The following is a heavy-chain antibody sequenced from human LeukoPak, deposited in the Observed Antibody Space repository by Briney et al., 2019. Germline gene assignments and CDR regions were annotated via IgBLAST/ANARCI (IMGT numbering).Heavy chain of an antibody. CDR3: ASPGNYGSGRTRRIYGMDV. Sequence: ASVKVSCKASGYTFAGQYLHWVRQAPGQGLGLMGWINPNSGDTNYAQKFQGRVTMTRDTSISTAYMELSRLRSNDTAVYYCASPGNYGSGRTRRIYGMDVWGQGTTVTVSS. CDR2: INPNSGDT. CDR1: GYTFAGQY. D-gene: IGHD3-10*01. J-gene: IGHJ6*02. V-gene: IGHV1-2*02.